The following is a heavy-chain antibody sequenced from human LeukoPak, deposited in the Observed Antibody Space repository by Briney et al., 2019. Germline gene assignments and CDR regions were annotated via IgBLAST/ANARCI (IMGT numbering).Heavy chain of an antibody. CDR3: AMTEVPAANYYYYYYMDV. V-gene: IGHV1-2*02. CDR2: INPNSGGT. CDR1: GYTFTGYY. Sequence: ASVKVSCKASGYTFTGYYMHWVRQAPGQGLEWMGWINPNSGGTNYVQKFQGRVTMTRDTSISTAYMELRSLRSDDTAVYYCAMTEVPAANYYYYYYMDVWGKGTTVTVSS. J-gene: IGHJ6*03. D-gene: IGHD2-2*01.